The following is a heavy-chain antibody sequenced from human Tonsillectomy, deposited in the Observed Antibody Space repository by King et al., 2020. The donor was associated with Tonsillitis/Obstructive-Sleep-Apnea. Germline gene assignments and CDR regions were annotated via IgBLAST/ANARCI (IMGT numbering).Heavy chain of an antibody. Sequence: QLVQSGAEVKKPGASVKVSCKAPGYTFTTYYIHWVRQAPGQGLEWMGIINPSGGSTSYAEKFQGRVTMTRDTSTSTVYMELNSLRSEDTAVYYCARDQSTRDWGWFDPWGQGTLVTVSS. CDR1: GYTFTTYY. CDR3: ARDQSTRDWGWFDP. CDR2: INPSGGST. D-gene: IGHD2-2*01. V-gene: IGHV1-46*01. J-gene: IGHJ5*02.